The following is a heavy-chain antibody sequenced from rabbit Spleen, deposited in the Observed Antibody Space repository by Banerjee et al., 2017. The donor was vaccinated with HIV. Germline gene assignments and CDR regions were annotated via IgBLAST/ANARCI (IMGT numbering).Heavy chain of an antibody. J-gene: IGHJ4*01. CDR1: GFSFSNKAV. V-gene: IGHV1S45*01. CDR2: INAVTGKA. Sequence: QEQLVESGGGLVKPEGSLKLSCTASGFSFSNKAVMCWVRQAPGKGLEWIACINAVTGKAVYANWAKGRFTISKTSSTTVTLQMTSLTAADTATYFCARDYSSGYRGYAYALGLWGPGTLVTVS. CDR3: ARDYSSGYRGYAYALGL. D-gene: IGHD6-1*01.